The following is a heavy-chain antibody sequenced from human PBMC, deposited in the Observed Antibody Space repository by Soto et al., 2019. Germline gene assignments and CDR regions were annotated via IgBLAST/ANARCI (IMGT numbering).Heavy chain of an antibody. V-gene: IGHV1-3*01. CDR1: GYTFTSYA. CDR3: ARDLAMDV. CDR2: INAGNGNR. Sequence: ASVKLSCKASGYTFTSYAMHWVRQAPGQRLEWMGWINAGNGNRKYSQKFQGRVTITRDTSASTAYMELSSLRSEDTAVYYCARDLAMDVWGQGTTVTVSS. D-gene: IGHD3-16*01. J-gene: IGHJ6*02.